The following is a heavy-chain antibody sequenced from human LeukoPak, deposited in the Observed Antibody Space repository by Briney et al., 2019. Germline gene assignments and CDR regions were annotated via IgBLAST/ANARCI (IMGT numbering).Heavy chain of an antibody. Sequence: GGSLRLSCAASGFTFSSYAMSWVRQAPGKGLEWVANMKHDGSAKNYVDSVKGRFSISRDNDKNSVYLEMNSLRVEDTAVYYCATTTRGDSWGQGTLVTVSS. V-gene: IGHV3-7*01. CDR1: GFTFSSYA. CDR3: ATTTRGDS. J-gene: IGHJ4*02. CDR2: MKHDGSAK. D-gene: IGHD4-11*01.